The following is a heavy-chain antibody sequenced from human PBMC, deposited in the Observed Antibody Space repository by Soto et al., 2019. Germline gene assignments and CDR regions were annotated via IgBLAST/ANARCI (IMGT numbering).Heavy chain of an antibody. D-gene: IGHD6-13*01. V-gene: IGHV3-23*01. CDR3: AREPIYIAASDY. CDR1: GFTFSSYA. J-gene: IGHJ4*02. CDR2: ISGSGGST. Sequence: GGSLRLSCAASGFTFSSYAMSWVRLAPGKGLEWVSAISGSGGSTYYADSVKGRFTISRDNSKNTLYLQMNSLRAEDAAVYYCAREPIYIAASDYWGQGTLVTVSS.